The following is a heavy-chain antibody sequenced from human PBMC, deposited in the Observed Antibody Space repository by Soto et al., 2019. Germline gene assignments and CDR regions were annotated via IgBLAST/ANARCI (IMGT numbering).Heavy chain of an antibody. CDR2: IKQDGSEK. D-gene: IGHD6-13*01. J-gene: IGHJ6*02. CDR3: ARIVSAAAGRDHYYYGMDV. Sequence: PGGSLRLSCAASGFTFSSDWMSWVRQAPGKGLEWVANIKQDGSEKHYVDSVKGRFTISRDNAKNSLYLQMNSLRDEDTAVYYCARIVSAAAGRDHYYYGMDVWGQGTTVTVSS. CDR1: GFTFSSDW. V-gene: IGHV3-7*01.